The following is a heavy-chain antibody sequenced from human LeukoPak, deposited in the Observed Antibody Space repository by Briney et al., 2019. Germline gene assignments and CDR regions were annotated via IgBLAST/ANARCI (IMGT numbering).Heavy chain of an antibody. CDR1: GYTFTSYF. CDR2: INPNSGGT. D-gene: IGHD3-3*01. V-gene: IGHV1-2*06. CDR3: ARGSYDFWSGYPNWFDP. Sequence: GASVKVSCKASGYTFTSYFILWVRRAPGQGLEWMGRINPNSGGTNYAQKFQGRVTMTRDTSISTAYMELSRLRSDDTAVYYCARGSYDFWSGYPNWFDPWGQGTLVTVSS. J-gene: IGHJ5*02.